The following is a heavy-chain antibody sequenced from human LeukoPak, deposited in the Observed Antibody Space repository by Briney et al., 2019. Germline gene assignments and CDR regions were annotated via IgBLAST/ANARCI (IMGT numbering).Heavy chain of an antibody. J-gene: IGHJ4*02. D-gene: IGHD3-3*01. CDR3: ARDRNTDFWSGYYTNYFDY. CDR1: GFTFSSYG. V-gene: IGHV3-23*01. CDR2: ISSWGART. Sequence: GGSLRLSCVASGFTFSSYGLHWVRQAPGKGLEWVSGISSWGARTYYADSVKGRFTISRDNSKNTLYLQMNSLRAEDTAVYYCARDRNTDFWSGYYTNYFDYWGQGTLVIVSS.